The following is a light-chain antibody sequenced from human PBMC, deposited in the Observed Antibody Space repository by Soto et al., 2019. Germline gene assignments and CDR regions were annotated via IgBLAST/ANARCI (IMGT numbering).Light chain of an antibody. CDR3: SSYTSSNSVV. Sequence: QSALTQPASVSGSPGQSITISCTGTSSDVGGYNYVSWYQQHPGKAPKLIIYGVSDWPSGVSNRFSGSKSGNTASLTISGLQAEDEADYYCSSYTSSNSVVFGGGTKLTVL. CDR1: SSDVGGYNY. J-gene: IGLJ2*01. CDR2: GVS. V-gene: IGLV2-14*01.